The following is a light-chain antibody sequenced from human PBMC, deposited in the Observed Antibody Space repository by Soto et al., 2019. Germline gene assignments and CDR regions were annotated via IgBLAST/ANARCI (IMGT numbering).Light chain of an antibody. CDR2: GNS. Sequence: QAVVTQPPSVSGAPGQRVTISCTGSSSNIGAGYDVHWYQQLPGTAPKLLIYGNSNRPSGVPDRFSGSKSGTSASLAITGLQAEDEADYYCQSHDNSLSGYVFGTGTKLTVL. CDR3: QSHDNSLSGYV. V-gene: IGLV1-40*01. CDR1: SSNIGAGYD. J-gene: IGLJ1*01.